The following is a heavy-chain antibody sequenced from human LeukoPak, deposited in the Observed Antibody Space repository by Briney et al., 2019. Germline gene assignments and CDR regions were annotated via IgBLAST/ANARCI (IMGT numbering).Heavy chain of an antibody. CDR3: ARESGLTYYYDSSGSDSDY. D-gene: IGHD3-22*01. Sequence: PGRSLRLSCAASGFTFSSYGMHWVRQAPGKRLEWVAVIWYDGSNKYYADSVKGRFTISRDNSKNTLYLQMNSLRAEDTAVYYCARESGLTYYYDSSGSDSDYWGQGTLVTVSS. J-gene: IGHJ4*02. CDR2: IWYDGSNK. CDR1: GFTFSSYG. V-gene: IGHV3-33*01.